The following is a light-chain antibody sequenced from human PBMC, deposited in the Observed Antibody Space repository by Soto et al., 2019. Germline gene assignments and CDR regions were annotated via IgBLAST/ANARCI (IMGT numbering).Light chain of an antibody. CDR3: QQYGSSGT. Sequence: EIVVTQSPATLSVSPGERATLSCRASQSVSIDLAWYQQTPGQAPRLLIYGASTRATGIPVRFSGSASGTDFTLTISRLEPEDFAVYYCQQYGSSGTFGQGTKVDNK. V-gene: IGKV3-20*01. CDR1: QSVSID. CDR2: GAS. J-gene: IGKJ1*01.